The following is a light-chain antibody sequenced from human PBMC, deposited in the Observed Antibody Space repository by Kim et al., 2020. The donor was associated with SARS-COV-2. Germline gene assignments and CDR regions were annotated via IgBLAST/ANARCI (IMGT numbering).Light chain of an antibody. V-gene: IGKV3-15*01. CDR3: QQYDDWPYT. Sequence: EIVMTQSPATLSVSPGERATLSCRASQSVSTALAWHQQRPGQAPRLLIYGASTRATGIPARFSGSGSGTEFTLTISSLQSEDLGLYYCQQYDDWPYTFGQGTKLEI. CDR2: GAS. J-gene: IGKJ2*01. CDR1: QSVSTA.